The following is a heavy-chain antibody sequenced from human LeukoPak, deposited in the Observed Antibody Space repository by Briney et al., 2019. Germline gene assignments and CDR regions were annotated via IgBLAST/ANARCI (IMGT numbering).Heavy chain of an antibody. D-gene: IGHD5-12*01. Sequence: SETQSLTCTVSGGSISSSDYYWSWIRQPPGKGLEWIGYIYYSGSTYYNPSLKSRVTISVDTSKNQFSLKLSSVTAADTAVYYCARESGYSGYDDAFDIWDQGTMGTVSS. V-gene: IGHV4-30-4*01. CDR1: GGSISSSDYY. CDR3: ARESGYSGYDDAFDI. J-gene: IGHJ3*02. CDR2: IYYSGST.